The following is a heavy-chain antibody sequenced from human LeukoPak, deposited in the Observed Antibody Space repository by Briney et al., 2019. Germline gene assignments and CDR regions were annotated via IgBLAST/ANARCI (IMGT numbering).Heavy chain of an antibody. D-gene: IGHD1-20*01. J-gene: IGHJ5*02. V-gene: IGHV3-7*01. Sequence: GGSLRLSCTASRFTFSSSWMSWVRQAPGKGLEWVANIKQDGSEKYYVDSVKGRFTISRDNAENSLYLQMNSLRAEDTAVYYCAREVNCAAWGQGTLVTVSS. CDR3: AREVNCAA. CDR2: IKQDGSEK. CDR1: RFTFSSSW.